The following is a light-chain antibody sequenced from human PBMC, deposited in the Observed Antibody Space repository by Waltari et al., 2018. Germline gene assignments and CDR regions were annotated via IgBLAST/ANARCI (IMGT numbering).Light chain of an antibody. CDR2: DAS. CDR1: QGINKY. Sequence: DIQMTQSPSSLSASVGDRVTITCQASQGINKYLNWYQQKPGKPPNPLIYDASNLETGVPSRFSGSGSGRHFTLTISSLQPEDIATYYCQQYGNLPPSVTFGQGTRLEIK. J-gene: IGKJ5*01. V-gene: IGKV1-33*01. CDR3: QQYGNLPPSVT.